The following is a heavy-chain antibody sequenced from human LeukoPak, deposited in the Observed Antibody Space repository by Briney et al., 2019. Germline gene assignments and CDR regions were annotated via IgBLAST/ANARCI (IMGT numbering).Heavy chain of an antibody. CDR1: GFTFSDYY. J-gene: IGHJ4*02. D-gene: IGHD1-26*01. CDR2: ISSSGSTI. CDR3: AKETSRIGGSMASFDY. Sequence: GGSLRLSCAASGFTFSDYYMSWIRQAPGKGLEWVSYISSSGSTIYYADSVKGRFTISRDNSKNTLYLQMNSLRAEDTAVYYCAKETSRIGGSMASFDYWGQGTLVTVSS. V-gene: IGHV3-11*01.